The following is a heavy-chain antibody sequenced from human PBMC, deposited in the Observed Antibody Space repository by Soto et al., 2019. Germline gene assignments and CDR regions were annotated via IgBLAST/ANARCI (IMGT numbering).Heavy chain of an antibody. D-gene: IGHD1-7*01. CDR1: GGSISGYY. CDR3: ARHGNWNSGVDWFDP. V-gene: IGHV4-59*08. J-gene: IGHJ5*02. Sequence: XXTLSLPFTVSGGSISGYYWRWILQPPGKGLEWIGYIHYSGSTNSNPSLKSRVTILVDTSKNQFSLKLSSVTAEDTAVYYCARHGNWNSGVDWFDPWGQGTLVTVSS. CDR2: IHYSGST.